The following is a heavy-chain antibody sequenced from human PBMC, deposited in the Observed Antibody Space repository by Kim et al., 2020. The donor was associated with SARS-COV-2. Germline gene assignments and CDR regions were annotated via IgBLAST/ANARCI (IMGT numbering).Heavy chain of an antibody. Sequence: SETLSLTCTVSGGSISSYYWSWIRQPPGKGLEWIGYIYYSGSTNYNPSLKSRVTISVDTSKNQFSLKLSSVTAADTAVYYCARDLPPRDGYRNGYWYFDLWGRGTLVTVSS. V-gene: IGHV4-59*13. D-gene: IGHD4-4*01. CDR2: IYYSGST. J-gene: IGHJ2*01. CDR3: ARDLPPRDGYRNGYWYFDL. CDR1: GGSISSYY.